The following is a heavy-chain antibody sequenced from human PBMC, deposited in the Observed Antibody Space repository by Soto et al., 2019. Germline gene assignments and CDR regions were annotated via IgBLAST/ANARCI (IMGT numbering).Heavy chain of an antibody. CDR2: ISYDGSNK. Sequence: QVQLVESGGGVVQPGRSLRLSCAASGFTFSSYAMHWVRQAPGKGLEWVAVISYDGSNKYYADSEKGRFTISRDNSKNTVSPRMNTLSAENTSANYSARDFGRRTYNYGSEGYLSPDYHYYDAMAVWGQATTVTVSS. J-gene: IGHJ6*02. V-gene: IGHV3-30-3*01. CDR1: GFTFSSYA. CDR3: ARDFGRRTYNYGSEGYLSPDYHYYDAMAV. D-gene: IGHD3-10*01.